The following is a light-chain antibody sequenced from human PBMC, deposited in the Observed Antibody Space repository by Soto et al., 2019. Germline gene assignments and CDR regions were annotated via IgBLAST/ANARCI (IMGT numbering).Light chain of an antibody. V-gene: IGKV3-20*01. CDR3: QQYGGSPAT. CDR1: QSVSRNS. J-gene: IGKJ4*01. Sequence: DIVLTQSPGTLSVSPGERATLSCRASQSVSRNSLAWYQQKPGQAPRLLIYGASSRATGVPDRFSASGSGTDFTLTISRLEPEDFAVYYCQQYGGSPATFGGGTKVEI. CDR2: GAS.